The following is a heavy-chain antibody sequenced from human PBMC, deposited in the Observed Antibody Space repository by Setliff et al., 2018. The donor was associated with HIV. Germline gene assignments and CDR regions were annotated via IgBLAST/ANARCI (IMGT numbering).Heavy chain of an antibody. Sequence: SETLSLTCTVSGVSISSGGYYWNWIRQHPGKGLEWIGYISSRGSTYYNPSLKSRVTISLDTSKTHFFLNLTSVTDADTAVYFCTRFSNTLNWFDPWGQGTLVTVSS. D-gene: IGHD4-4*01. J-gene: IGHJ5*02. CDR3: TRFSNTLNWFDP. CDR1: GVSISSGGYY. CDR2: ISSRGST. V-gene: IGHV4-39*02.